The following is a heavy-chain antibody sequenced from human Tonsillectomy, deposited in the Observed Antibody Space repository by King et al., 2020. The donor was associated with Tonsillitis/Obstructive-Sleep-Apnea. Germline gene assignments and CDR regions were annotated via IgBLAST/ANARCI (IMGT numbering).Heavy chain of an antibody. D-gene: IGHD4-17*01. V-gene: IGHV3-74*03. CDR2: INSDGSST. Sequence: VQLVESGGGLVQPGGSLRLSCAASGFTFSSYWMHWVHQAPGXGLVWVSRINSDGSSTTYADSVKGRFTISRDNAKNTLYLQMNSLRAEDTAVYSCARTPYGDFYFDYWGXXTLVTVSS. J-gene: IGHJ4*01. CDR1: GFTFSSYW. CDR3: ARTPYGDFYFDY.